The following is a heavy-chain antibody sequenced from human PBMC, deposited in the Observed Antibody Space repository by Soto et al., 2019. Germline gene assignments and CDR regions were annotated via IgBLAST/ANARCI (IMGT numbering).Heavy chain of an antibody. V-gene: IGHV4-31*03. J-gene: IGHJ4*02. CDR1: GGSISSGGYY. Sequence: SETLSLTCTVSGGSISSGGYYWSWIRQHPGKGLEWIGYIYYSGSTYYNPSLKSRVTISVDTSKNQFSLKLSSVTAADTAVYYCERDVASAGSTFDYWGQGTLVTVSS. CDR2: IYYSGST. D-gene: IGHD3-10*01. CDR3: ERDVASAGSTFDY.